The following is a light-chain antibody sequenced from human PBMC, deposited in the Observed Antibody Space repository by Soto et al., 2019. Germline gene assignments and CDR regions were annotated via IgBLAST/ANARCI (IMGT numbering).Light chain of an antibody. Sequence: DIQMTPSPSTLSASVRDKVTNTCRASQSISTWLAWYQQRAGKAPKLLIYKASNLESGVPSRFSGSGSGTDFTLTISSLQPDDFATYYCQQYNSYSWAFGQGTKVDIK. CDR3: QQYNSYSWA. CDR1: QSISTW. J-gene: IGKJ1*01. CDR2: KAS. V-gene: IGKV1-5*03.